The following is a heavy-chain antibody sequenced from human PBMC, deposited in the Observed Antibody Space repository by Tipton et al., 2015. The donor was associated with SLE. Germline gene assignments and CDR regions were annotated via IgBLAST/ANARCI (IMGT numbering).Heavy chain of an antibody. Sequence: TLSLTCTVSGGSISSSSYYWGWIRQPPGKGLEWIGEINHSGSTNYNPSLKSRVTISVDTSKNQFSLKLSSVTAADTAVYYCASLGGYYYYYYGMDVWGQGTTVTVSS. CDR1: GGSISSSSYY. D-gene: IGHD2-15*01. CDR2: INHSGST. CDR3: ASLGGYYYYYYGMDV. V-gene: IGHV4-39*07. J-gene: IGHJ6*02.